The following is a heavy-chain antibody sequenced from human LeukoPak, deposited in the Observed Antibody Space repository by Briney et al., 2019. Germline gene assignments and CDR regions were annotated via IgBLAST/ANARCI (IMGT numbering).Heavy chain of an antibody. CDR2: IYYSGNT. CDR3: AKSNGYGLVDI. Sequence: SETLSLTCTVSGASISSYYWSWIRQPPGKGLEWIGYIYYSGNTNYNPSLKSRVTISLDTSRNQFSLKLNSVTAADTAVYYCAKSNGYGLVDIWGQGAMVTVSS. J-gene: IGHJ3*02. V-gene: IGHV4-59*12. CDR1: GASISSYY. D-gene: IGHD3-10*01.